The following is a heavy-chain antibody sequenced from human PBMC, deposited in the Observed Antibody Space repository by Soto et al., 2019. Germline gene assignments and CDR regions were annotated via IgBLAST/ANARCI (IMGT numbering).Heavy chain of an antibody. D-gene: IGHD6-13*01. CDR3: ARQAAAGKYYYAMDV. J-gene: IGHJ6*02. Sequence: GESLKISCKGSGYSFTTYCIGWVRQMPGKGLEGMVIIYPGDSDTRYSPTFQGQVTISADKSINSTYLQWSSLKSSDTAIYYCARQAAAGKYYYAMDVWGQGT. V-gene: IGHV5-51*01. CDR1: GYSFTTYC. CDR2: IYPGDSDT.